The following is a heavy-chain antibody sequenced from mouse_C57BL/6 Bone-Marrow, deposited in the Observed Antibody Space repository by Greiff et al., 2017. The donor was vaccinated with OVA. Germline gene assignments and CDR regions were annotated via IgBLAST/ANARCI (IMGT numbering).Heavy chain of an antibody. D-gene: IGHD2-5*01. V-gene: IGHV1-15*01. CDR1: GYTFPDSE. Sequence: QVQLQQSGAELVRPGALVKLSCKASGYTFPDSELHWVKPTPVHGLELIGAIDPVTCVNAYNQKFKGKAILTADNTSSTAYMELRSRTSEDSAVYYCTIGYSNYYAMDYWGQGTSVTVSS. J-gene: IGHJ4*01. CDR2: IDPVTCVN. CDR3: TIGYSNYYAMDY.